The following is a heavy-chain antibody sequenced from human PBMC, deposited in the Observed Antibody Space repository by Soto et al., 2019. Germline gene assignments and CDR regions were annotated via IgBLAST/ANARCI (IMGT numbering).Heavy chain of an antibody. CDR2: IYPGDSDT. CDR1: GYSFTSYG. Sequence: XESLKISCQCSGYSFTSYGIGLVRQMPGKGLEWMGIIYPGDSDTRYSPSFQGQVTISADKSISTAYLQWSSLKASDTAMYNCAKLTNIFDFDYWGHGTLVTVSS. J-gene: IGHJ4*01. D-gene: IGHD2-21*01. V-gene: IGHV5-51*01. CDR3: AKLTNIFDFDY.